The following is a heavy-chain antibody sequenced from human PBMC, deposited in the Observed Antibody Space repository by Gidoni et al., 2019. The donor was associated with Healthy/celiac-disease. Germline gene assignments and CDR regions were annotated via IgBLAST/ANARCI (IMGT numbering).Heavy chain of an antibody. Sequence: GIIPIFGTANYAQKFQGRVTITADESTSTAYMELSSLRSEDTAVYYCARDLGGYCSGGSCYSGYFDYWGQGTLVTVSS. CDR3: ARDLGGYCSGGSCYSGYFDY. CDR2: IIPIFGTA. D-gene: IGHD2-15*01. J-gene: IGHJ4*02. V-gene: IGHV1-69*01.